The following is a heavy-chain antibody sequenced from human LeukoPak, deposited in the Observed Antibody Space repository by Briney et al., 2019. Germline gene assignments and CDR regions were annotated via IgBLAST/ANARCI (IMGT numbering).Heavy chain of an antibody. CDR2: ISTNDRTT. CDR1: GFILSDYY. D-gene: IGHD6-19*01. CDR3: ASPQWNLV. Sequence: GGSLRLSCAASGFILSDYYMSWIRQAPGKGLEWVAYISTNDRTTYYADSVKGRFTISRDNAKNSLYLQMNSLRAEDTAVYYCASPQWNLVWGKGTTVTVSS. J-gene: IGHJ6*04. V-gene: IGHV3-11*04.